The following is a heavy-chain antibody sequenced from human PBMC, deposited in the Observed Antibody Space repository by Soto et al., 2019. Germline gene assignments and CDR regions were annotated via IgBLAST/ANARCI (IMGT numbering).Heavy chain of an antibody. CDR3: ARGFGMLGPRAPLRYSTTRPNWFDP. V-gene: IGHV4-34*01. CDR2: INHSGST. CDR1: GGSFSGYY. D-gene: IGHD3-9*01. J-gene: IGHJ5*02. Sequence: ASETLSLTCAVYGGSFSGYYWSWIRQPPGKGLEWIGEINHSGSTNYNPSLKSRVTISVDTSKNQFSLKLSSVTAADTAVCYCARGFGMLGPRAPLRYSTTRPNWFDPWGQGTLVTVSS.